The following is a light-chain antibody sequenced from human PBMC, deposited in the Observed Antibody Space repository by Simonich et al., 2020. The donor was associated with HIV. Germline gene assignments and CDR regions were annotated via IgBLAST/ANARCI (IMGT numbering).Light chain of an antibody. V-gene: IGKV1-39*01. CDR3: QQYYSTLT. CDR2: AAS. CDR1: QSITNY. J-gene: IGKJ4*01. Sequence: DIQMTQSPSSLSASVGDRVTITCPASQSITNYLNWFQQKPGKAPRLLIYAASSLQSGVPSRFSGSGSGTDYTLTISSLQPEDFATYYCQQYYSTLTFGGGTKVEIK.